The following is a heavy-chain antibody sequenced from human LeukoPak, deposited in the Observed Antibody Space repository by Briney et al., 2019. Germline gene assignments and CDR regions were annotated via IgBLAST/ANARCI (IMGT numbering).Heavy chain of an antibody. D-gene: IGHD3-22*01. CDR3: ARDYYDSSGYYYRSDAFDI. CDR2: SSGSGGST. CDR1: GFTFSSYA. Sequence: GGSLRLXCAASGFTFSSYAMSWVRQAPGKGLEWVSASSGSGGSTYYADSVKGRFTISRDNSKNTLYLQMNSLRAEDTAVYYCARDYYDSSGYYYRSDAFDIWGQGTMVTVSS. J-gene: IGHJ3*02. V-gene: IGHV3-23*01.